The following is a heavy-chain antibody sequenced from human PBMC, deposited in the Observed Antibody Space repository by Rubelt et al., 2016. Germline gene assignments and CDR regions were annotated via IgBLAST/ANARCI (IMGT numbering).Heavy chain of an antibody. CDR3: AKLHYCSSTSCYTDNWFDP. CDR2: FDPEDGET. Sequence: GKGLEWMGGFDPEDGETIYAQKFQGRVTMTEDTSTDTAYMELSSLRSEDTAVYYCAKLHYCSSTSCYTDNWFDPWGQGTLVTVSS. D-gene: IGHD2-2*02. J-gene: IGHJ5*02. V-gene: IGHV1-24*01.